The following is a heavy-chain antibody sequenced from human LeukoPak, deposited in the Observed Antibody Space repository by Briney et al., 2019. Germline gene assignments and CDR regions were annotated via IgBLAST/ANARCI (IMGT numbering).Heavy chain of an antibody. Sequence: PSETLSLTCTVSGGSISSYYWSWIRQPPGKGLEWIGYIYYSGSTNYNPSLKSRVTISVDTSKNQFSRKLSSVTAADTAVYYCARLLKYSSSLVYFDYWGQGTLVTVSS. V-gene: IGHV4-59*01. J-gene: IGHJ4*02. D-gene: IGHD6-6*01. CDR1: GGSISSYY. CDR2: IYYSGST. CDR3: ARLLKYSSSLVYFDY.